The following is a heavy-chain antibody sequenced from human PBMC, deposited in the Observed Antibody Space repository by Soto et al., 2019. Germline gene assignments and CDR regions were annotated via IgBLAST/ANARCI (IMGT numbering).Heavy chain of an antibody. CDR1: GGSISSINW. CDR3: ARVWTTVIYNWFDP. D-gene: IGHD4-17*01. V-gene: IGHV4-4*02. J-gene: IGHJ5*02. CDR2: IYQSGTT. Sequence: TLSLTCGVSGGSISSINWWSWVRQAPGKGLEWLGEIYQSGTTNYNPSLKSRVTMSIDKSKNQFFLNVTSVTAADTAVYYCARVWTTVIYNWFDPWGQGTLVTVSS.